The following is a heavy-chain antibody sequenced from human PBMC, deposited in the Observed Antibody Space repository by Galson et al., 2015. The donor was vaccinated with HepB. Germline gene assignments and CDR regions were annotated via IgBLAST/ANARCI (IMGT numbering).Heavy chain of an antibody. CDR3: ARDIDMEVGRVDLAY. D-gene: IGHD5-12*01. CDR1: GYTFTSYG. CDR2: ISAYNGNT. V-gene: IGHV1-18*04. J-gene: IGHJ4*02. Sequence: SVKVSCKASGYTFTSYGISWVRQAPGQGLEWMGWISAYNGNTNYAQKLQGRVTMTTDTSTSTAYMELRSLRSDDTAVYYCARDIDMEVGRVDLAYWGQGTLVTVSS.